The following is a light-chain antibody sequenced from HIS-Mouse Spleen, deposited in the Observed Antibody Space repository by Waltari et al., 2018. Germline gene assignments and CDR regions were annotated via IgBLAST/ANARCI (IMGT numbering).Light chain of an antibody. CDR2: AAS. J-gene: IGKJ3*01. Sequence: AIRMTQSPSSFSASTGDRVTITCRASQGISSYLAWYQQKPGKAPKLLIYAASTLQSGVASRLRGSGSGTDFSLTISCLQSEDFATYYCQQYYSYPLTFGPGTKVDIK. CDR1: QGISSY. V-gene: IGKV1-8*01. CDR3: QQYYSYPLT.